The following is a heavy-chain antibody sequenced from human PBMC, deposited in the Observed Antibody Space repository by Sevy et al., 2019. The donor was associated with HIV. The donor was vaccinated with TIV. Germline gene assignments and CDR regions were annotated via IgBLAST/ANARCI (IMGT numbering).Heavy chain of an antibody. CDR1: GYTFTTYA. D-gene: IGHD3-10*01. CDR3: ARELIRGVTYGMDV. CDR2: ISAYSGNT. Sequence: ASVKVSCKASGYTFTTYAINWVRQAPGQGLEWLGWISAYSGNTHYSQKLQDRVTMTTDTSTTTAYMELRSLRFDDTAVYYCARELIRGVTYGMDVWGQGTMVTVSS. J-gene: IGHJ6*02. V-gene: IGHV1-18*01.